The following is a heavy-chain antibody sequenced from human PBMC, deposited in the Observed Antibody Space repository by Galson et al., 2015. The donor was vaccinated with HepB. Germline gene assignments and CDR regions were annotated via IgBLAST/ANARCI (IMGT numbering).Heavy chain of an antibody. V-gene: IGHV1-58*01. CDR1: GFTFSNSA. CDR2: MVVGGGNT. D-gene: IGHD6-25*01. CDR3: AAESYSSGCCKYDY. Sequence: SVKVSCKASGFTFSNSAVQWVRQARGQGLEWIGWMVVGGGNTNYAQHFQGRLTITRDMSTGTAYMEMTSLRSEDTAVYYCAAESYSSGCCKYDYWGRGTLVTVSS. J-gene: IGHJ4*02.